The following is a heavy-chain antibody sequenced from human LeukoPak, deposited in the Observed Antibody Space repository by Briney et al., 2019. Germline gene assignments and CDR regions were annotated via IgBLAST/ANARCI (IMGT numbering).Heavy chain of an antibody. D-gene: IGHD4-17*01. CDR2: INPNSGGT. CDR1: GYTFTGCY. CDR3: ATDDYGDQTRWFDP. J-gene: IGHJ5*02. V-gene: IGHV1-2*06. Sequence: ASVKVSCKASGYTFTGCYMHWVRQAPGQGLEWMGRINPNSGGTNYAQKFQGRVTMTRDTSTSTAYMELSRLRSDDTAVYYCATDDYGDQTRWFDPWGQGTLVTVSS.